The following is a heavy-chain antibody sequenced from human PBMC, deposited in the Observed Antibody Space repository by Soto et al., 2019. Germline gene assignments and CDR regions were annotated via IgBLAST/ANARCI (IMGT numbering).Heavy chain of an antibody. CDR2: ISISGGST. CDR3: AKVGRSDWHRGFLDY. D-gene: IGHD2-21*02. Sequence: EVQLLESGGDLVQPGGSLRLSCVASGFTFGSFTMSWVRQAPGKGLEWVSDISISGGSTYYADSVKGRFIISSDNSKNTVYLQMNSLRAEDKAVYYCAKVGRSDWHRGFLDYWGQGTLVTVSS. CDR1: GFTFGSFT. V-gene: IGHV3-23*01. J-gene: IGHJ4*02.